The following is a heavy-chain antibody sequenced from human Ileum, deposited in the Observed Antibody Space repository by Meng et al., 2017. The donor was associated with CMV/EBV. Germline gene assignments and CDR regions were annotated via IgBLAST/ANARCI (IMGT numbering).Heavy chain of an antibody. CDR2: IYYSGST. V-gene: IGHV4-61*01. D-gene: IGHD2-2*01. Sequence: SETLSLTCTVSGGSVSSGRYYWSWIRQPPGKGLEWIGYIYYSGSTNYNPSLKSRVTISVDTSKNQFSLKLSSVTAADTAVYYCARDRDIVIVPAAMYGMDVWGQGTTVTVSS. J-gene: IGHJ6*01. CDR1: GGSVSSGRYY. CDR3: ARDRDIVIVPAAMYGMDV.